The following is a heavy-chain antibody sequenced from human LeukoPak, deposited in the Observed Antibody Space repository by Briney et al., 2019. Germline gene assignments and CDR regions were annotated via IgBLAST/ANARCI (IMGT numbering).Heavy chain of an antibody. D-gene: IGHD6-25*01. CDR3: AKDLTSSAAIGTFDI. J-gene: IGHJ3*02. CDR1: GFTFSKYG. CDR2: IRCDGSNK. Sequence: PGRSLRLSCAASGFTFSKYGMHWVRQAPGKGLEWVAFIRCDGSNKYYADSVKGRFTISRDNSKNTLHLQMNSLRAEDTAIYSCAKDLTSSAAIGTFDIWGQGTMVTVSS. V-gene: IGHV3-30*02.